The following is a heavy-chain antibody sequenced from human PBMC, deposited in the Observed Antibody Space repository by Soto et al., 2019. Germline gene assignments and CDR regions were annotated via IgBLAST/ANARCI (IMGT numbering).Heavy chain of an antibody. V-gene: IGHV3-48*02. CDR3: ARDPNYSSSSYFFDY. CDR2: ISTSSSTR. D-gene: IGHD6-6*01. Sequence: VQLVESGGGLVQPGGSLRLSCAASGSTFSTYSMNWVRQAPGKGLEWVSYISTSSSTRYYADSVKGRFTISRDNAKNSLYLQMNSLRDEDTAVYYCARDPNYSSSSYFFDYWGQGTLVTVSS. J-gene: IGHJ4*02. CDR1: GSTFSTYS.